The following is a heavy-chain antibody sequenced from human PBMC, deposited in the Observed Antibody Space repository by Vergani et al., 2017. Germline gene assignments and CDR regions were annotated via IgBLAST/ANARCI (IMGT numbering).Heavy chain of an antibody. CDR1: GYNFTSYG. Sequence: QVQLVQSGAEVKKPGASVKVSCKASGYNFTSYGISWVRQAPGQGLEWMGWMNPNSGNTGYAQKFQGRVTMTRNTSISTAYMELSSLRSEDTAVYYCARSIAVAGKAYYYGMDVWGQGTTVTVSS. D-gene: IGHD6-19*01. V-gene: IGHV1-8*02. CDR2: MNPNSGNT. CDR3: ARSIAVAGKAYYYGMDV. J-gene: IGHJ6*02.